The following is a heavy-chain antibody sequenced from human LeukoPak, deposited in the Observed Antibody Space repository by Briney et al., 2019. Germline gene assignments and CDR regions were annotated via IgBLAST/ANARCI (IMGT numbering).Heavy chain of an antibody. Sequence: GGSLRLSCAASGFTFSSYAMTWVRQAPGEGLEWASAISGSGAYTQYADSVEGRFTISRDNSKNALFLQMNSLRAEDTAVYYCARPFRQFDGSSSYYSFDLWGRGTVVTVSS. CDR1: GFTFSSYA. D-gene: IGHD3-22*01. J-gene: IGHJ5*02. V-gene: IGHV3-23*01. CDR3: ARPFRQFDGSSSYYSFDL. CDR2: ISGSGAYT.